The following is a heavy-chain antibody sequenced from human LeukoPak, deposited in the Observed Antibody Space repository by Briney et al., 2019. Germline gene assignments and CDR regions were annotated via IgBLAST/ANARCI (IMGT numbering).Heavy chain of an antibody. J-gene: IGHJ4*02. V-gene: IGHV1-24*01. Sequence: GASVKVCCKVSGYSITELSTHWVRQAPGKGLEWMGGFDPGSGEIIYEQKFQDRVTMTEDTSSDTAYMELSSLRSEDTALYYCATGTHYDLLPFWGQGTLVTVSS. CDR2: FDPGSGEI. CDR3: ATGTHYDLLPF. D-gene: IGHD3-9*01. CDR1: GYSITELS.